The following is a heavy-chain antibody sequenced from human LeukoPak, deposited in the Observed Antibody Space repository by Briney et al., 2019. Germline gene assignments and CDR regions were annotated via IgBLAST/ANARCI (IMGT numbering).Heavy chain of an antibody. J-gene: IGHJ3*02. CDR1: GFTFDDYA. CDR3: AKADGDSDAFDI. D-gene: IGHD4-17*01. Sequence: PGRSLRLSCAASGFTFDDYAMHWVRQAPGRGLEWVSGICWNSGSIGYADSVKGRFTISRDNAKNSLYLQMNSLRAEDMALYYCAKADGDSDAFDIWGQGTMVTVSS. V-gene: IGHV3-9*03. CDR2: ICWNSGSI.